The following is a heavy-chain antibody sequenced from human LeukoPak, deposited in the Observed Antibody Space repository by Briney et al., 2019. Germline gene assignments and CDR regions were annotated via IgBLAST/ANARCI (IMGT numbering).Heavy chain of an antibody. V-gene: IGHV4-30-4*01. CDR1: GGSISSGDHY. Sequence: SQTLSLTCTVFGGSISSGDHYWSWIRQPPGKGLEWIGYIYYSGTTYYNPSLKSRATISVDTSKNQFSLKLSSVTAADTAVYYCARTLVGISSGWPWDYWGQGTLVTVSS. J-gene: IGHJ4*02. CDR3: ARTLVGISSGWPWDY. CDR2: IYYSGTT. D-gene: IGHD6-19*01.